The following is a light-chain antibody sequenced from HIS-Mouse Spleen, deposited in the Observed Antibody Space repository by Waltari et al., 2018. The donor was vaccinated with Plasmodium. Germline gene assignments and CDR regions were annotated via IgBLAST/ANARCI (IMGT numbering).Light chain of an antibody. CDR2: GAS. V-gene: IGKV3-15*01. J-gene: IGKJ3*01. CDR3: QQYNNWSFT. CDR1: QSVSIN. Sequence: EIVMTQSPATLSVSPGERATLSCRASQSVSINLAWYQQKPGQAPRLRIYGASTRATGIPARFSGSGSGTEFTLTISSLQSEDFAVYYCQQYNNWSFTFGPGTKVDIK.